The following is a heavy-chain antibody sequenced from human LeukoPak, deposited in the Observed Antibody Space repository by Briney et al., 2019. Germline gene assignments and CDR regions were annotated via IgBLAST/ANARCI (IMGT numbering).Heavy chain of an antibody. D-gene: IGHD3-3*01. CDR3: ARPITMTAVRDPFDI. Sequence: SETLSLTCAVSGHSISSGYYWGWIRQPPGKGLEWIGSISHSGTSYYNPSLNSRVTISVETSKNQVSLKMISVTAADTAVYYCARPITMTAVRDPFDIWGQGTKVTVSS. J-gene: IGHJ3*02. CDR2: ISHSGTS. CDR1: GHSISSGYY. V-gene: IGHV4-38-2*01.